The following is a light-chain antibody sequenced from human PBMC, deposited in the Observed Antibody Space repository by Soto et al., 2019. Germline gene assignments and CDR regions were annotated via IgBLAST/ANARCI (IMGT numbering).Light chain of an antibody. J-gene: IGLJ1*01. CDR3: RSFTGSRAYV. CDR1: SSDVGGYNY. V-gene: IGLV2-14*01. Sequence: QSVLTQPASVSGSPGQSITISCTGTSSDVGGYNYVSWYQQQSGKAHKLMIHEVSNRPSGVSNRCSGSKSGNTASLTISGLQAEDEADYYCRSFTGSRAYVFGTGTKVTVL. CDR2: EVS.